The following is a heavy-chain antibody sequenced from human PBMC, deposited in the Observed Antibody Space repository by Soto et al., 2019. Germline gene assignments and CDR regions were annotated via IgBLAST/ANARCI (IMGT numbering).Heavy chain of an antibody. V-gene: IGHV3-33*01. CDR1: GFTFSSYG. Sequence: QVQLVESGGGVVQPGRSLRLSCAASGFTFSSYGMHWVRQAPGKGLEWVAVIWYDGSNKYYADSVKGRFTISRDNSKNTLYLQMNSLRAEDTAVYYCARDPEEQCLAAGRYFDYWGQGTLVTVSS. CDR3: ARDPEEQCLAAGRYFDY. CDR2: IWYDGSNK. J-gene: IGHJ4*02. D-gene: IGHD6-19*01.